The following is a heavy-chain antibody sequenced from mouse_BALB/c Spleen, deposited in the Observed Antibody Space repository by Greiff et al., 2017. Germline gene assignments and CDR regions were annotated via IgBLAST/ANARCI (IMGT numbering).Heavy chain of an antibody. J-gene: IGHJ3*01. CDR2: ISDGGSYT. V-gene: IGHV5-4*02. CDR3: ARALSTMITTVSY. D-gene: IGHD2-4*01. CDR1: GFTFSDYY. Sequence: EVHLVESGGGLVKPGGSLKLSCAASGFTFSDYYMYWVRQTPEKRLEWVATISDGGSYTYYPDSVKGRFTISRDNAKNNLYLQMSSLKSEDTAMYYCARALSTMITTVSYWGQGTLVTVSA.